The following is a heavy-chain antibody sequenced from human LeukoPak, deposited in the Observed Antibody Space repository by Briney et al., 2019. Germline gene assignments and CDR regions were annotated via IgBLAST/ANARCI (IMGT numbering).Heavy chain of an antibody. CDR3: ARGSSGIIVVVPATYFDY. CDR2: INPSGGST. Sequence: ASVKVSCKASGYTFTNYYIHWVRQAPGQGLEWMGIINPSGGSTNYAQKFQGRVTMTRDTSTSTVYMELSSLRSEDTAVYYCARGSSGIIVVVPATYFDYWGQGTLVTVSS. J-gene: IGHJ4*02. CDR1: GYTFTNYY. D-gene: IGHD2-2*01. V-gene: IGHV1-46*01.